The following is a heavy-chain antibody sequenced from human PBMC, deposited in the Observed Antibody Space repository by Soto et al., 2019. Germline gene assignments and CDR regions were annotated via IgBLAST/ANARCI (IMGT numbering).Heavy chain of an antibody. D-gene: IGHD2-21*01. J-gene: IGHJ5*02. CDR2: ISGSGGIT. CDR1: GFTFSSYA. CDR3: AKESYCGNIKCWGNNLCDP. Sequence: GGSLRLSCAASGFTFSSYAMTWVRQAPGKGLEWISHISGSGGITYHADSVKGRFSTSRDNSKNTLYLQMNSLGVEDTAVYYCAKESYCGNIKCWGNNLCDPWGQGTLVTVSS. V-gene: IGHV3-23*01.